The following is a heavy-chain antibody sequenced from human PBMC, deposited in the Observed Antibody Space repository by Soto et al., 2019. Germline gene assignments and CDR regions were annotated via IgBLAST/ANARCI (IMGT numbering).Heavy chain of an antibody. CDR1: GFSFSSFG. J-gene: IGHJ4*02. CDR3: VRDLLGSGGHFDY. Sequence: RPSCAASGFSFSSFGIHWVRQAPGKGLEWVAHIWYDGSNTYYADSVKGRFTISRDNSRNTLYLQMNSLRAEDTAVYHCVRDLLGSGGHFDYWGQGTPVTVSS. D-gene: IGHD7-27*01. V-gene: IGHV3-33*01. CDR2: IWYDGSNT.